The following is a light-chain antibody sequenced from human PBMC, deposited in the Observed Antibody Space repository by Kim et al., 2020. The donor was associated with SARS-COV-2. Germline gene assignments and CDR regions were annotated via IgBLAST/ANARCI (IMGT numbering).Light chain of an antibody. J-gene: IGKJ3*01. V-gene: IGKV1-12*01. Sequence: APVGDGVTITCRARQDISHGVAWYQQKPGKAPKLLIYSASGLQGGVPRRFSGSGSGTDFTLTISSLQPEDFAIYYCQHAGRSQCAFGPGTKVDIK. CDR1: QDISHG. CDR3: QHAGRSQCA. CDR2: SAS.